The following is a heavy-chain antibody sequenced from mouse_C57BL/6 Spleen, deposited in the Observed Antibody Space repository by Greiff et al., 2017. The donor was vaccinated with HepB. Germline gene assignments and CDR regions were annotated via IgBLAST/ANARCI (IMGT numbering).Heavy chain of an antibody. CDR2: ISDGGSYT. J-gene: IGHJ2*01. D-gene: IGHD2-2*01. Sequence: DVMLVESGGGLVKPGGSLKLSCAASGFTFSSYAMSWVRQTPEKRLEWVATISDGGSYTYYPDNVKGRFTISRDNAKNNLYLQMSHLKSEDTAMYYCARIYYGYAGGFDYWGQGTTLTVSS. CDR3: ARIYYGYAGGFDY. V-gene: IGHV5-4*03. CDR1: GFTFSSYA.